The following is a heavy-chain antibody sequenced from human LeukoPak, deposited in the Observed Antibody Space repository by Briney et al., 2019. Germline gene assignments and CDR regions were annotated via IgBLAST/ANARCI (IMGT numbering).Heavy chain of an antibody. CDR3: ARDGERSFDY. D-gene: IGHD3-10*01. CDR2: IWYEGGNE. J-gene: IGHJ4*02. V-gene: IGHV3-33*08. CDR1: GVSFNRFA. Sequence: GGSLRLSCLASGVSFNRFAMHWVRQAPGKGLEWLAVIWYEGGNENYADSVKGRFTISRDNSKSTLFLHMNNVRVDDTAVYYCARDGERSFDYWGQGTLVTVSS.